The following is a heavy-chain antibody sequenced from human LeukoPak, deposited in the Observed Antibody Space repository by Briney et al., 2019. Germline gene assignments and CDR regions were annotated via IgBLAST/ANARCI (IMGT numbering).Heavy chain of an antibody. CDR2: IYYSGST. CDR1: GASISSSDSY. CDR3: ASHRGYSYGYRGDAFDI. Sequence: KVSETLSLTCTVSGASISSSDSYWGWVRQPPGKGLEWIGTIYYSGSTYYSPSLRGRVTISIDTSKNQFSLKLTSVTAADTAVYYCASHRGYSYGYRGDAFDIWGQGIMVTVSS. V-gene: IGHV4-39*07. J-gene: IGHJ3*02. D-gene: IGHD5-18*01.